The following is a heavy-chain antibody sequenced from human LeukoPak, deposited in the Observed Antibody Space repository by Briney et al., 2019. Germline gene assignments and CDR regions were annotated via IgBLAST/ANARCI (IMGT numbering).Heavy chain of an antibody. CDR2: ISAYNGNT. D-gene: IGHD4-17*01. CDR1: GYTFTSYG. J-gene: IGHJ6*02. V-gene: IGHV1-18*01. Sequence: ASVKVSCKASGYTFTSYGISWVRQAPGQGLEWMGWISAYNGNTNYAQKIQGRVTLTTDTSTSTVYMELRSLRSDDTAVYYCARDRLMTTVTTVLYGMDVWGQGTTVTVSS. CDR3: ARDRLMTTVTTVLYGMDV.